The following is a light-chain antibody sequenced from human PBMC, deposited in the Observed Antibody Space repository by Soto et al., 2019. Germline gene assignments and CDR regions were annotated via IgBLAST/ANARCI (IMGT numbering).Light chain of an antibody. Sequence: EIVMKQSPATLSVSQGERATLSCRASQSVSNNYLAWYQQKPGQAPRLLIYGATNRATGIPDRFSGSGSGTDFTLTISRLEPEDFAVYYCQQYGSSGTFGQGTKVDI. J-gene: IGKJ1*01. V-gene: IGKV3-20*01. CDR2: GAT. CDR3: QQYGSSGT. CDR1: QSVSNNY.